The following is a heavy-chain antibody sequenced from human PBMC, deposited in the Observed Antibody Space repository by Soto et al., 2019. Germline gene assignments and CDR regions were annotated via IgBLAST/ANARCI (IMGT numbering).Heavy chain of an antibody. D-gene: IGHD3-9*01. CDR2: MNPNSGNT. CDR3: ARGKREHDILTDSYYYYMDV. V-gene: IGHV1-8*01. Sequence: QVQLVQSGAEVKKPGASVKVSCKASGYTFTRYDINWVRQATGQGLEWMGWMNPNSGNTGYAQKCQGRVTMTRDTSINTAYMEMSSLRSEDTAVYYCARGKREHDILTDSYYYYMDVWGKGTTVTVSS. J-gene: IGHJ6*03. CDR1: GYTFTRYD.